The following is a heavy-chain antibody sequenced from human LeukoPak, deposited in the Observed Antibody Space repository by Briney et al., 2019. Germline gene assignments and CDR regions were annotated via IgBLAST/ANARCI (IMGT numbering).Heavy chain of an antibody. CDR3: ARENVESNGMDV. CDR2: IKRDGSQK. J-gene: IGHJ6*02. V-gene: IGHV3-7*01. D-gene: IGHD3-3*01. Sequence: GGSLRLSCAASGFTFSTYWMTWVRQAPGKGLEWVANIKRDGSQKNFLDSVKGRFTISRDNARNSLYLQMNSLRAEDTAVYYCARENVESNGMDVWGQGTTVTVSS. CDR1: GFTFSTYW.